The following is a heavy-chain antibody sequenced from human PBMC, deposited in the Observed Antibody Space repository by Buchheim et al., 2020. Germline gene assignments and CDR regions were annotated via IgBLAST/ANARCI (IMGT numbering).Heavy chain of an antibody. D-gene: IGHD4-23*01. V-gene: IGHV4-39*01. CDR3: ARLTVVTEPYFDY. CDR2: IYYSGST. CDR1: GGSISSSSYY. J-gene: IGHJ4*02. Sequence: QLQLQESGPGLVKPSETLSLTCTVSGGSISSSSYYWGWIRQPPGKGLEWIGSIYYSGSTYYNPSLKSRVTISVDTSKKQFSLKLSSVTAADTAVYYCARLTVVTEPYFDYWGQGTL.